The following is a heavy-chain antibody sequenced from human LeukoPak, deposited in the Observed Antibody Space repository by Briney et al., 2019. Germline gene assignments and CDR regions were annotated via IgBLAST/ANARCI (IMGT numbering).Heavy chain of an antibody. D-gene: IGHD3-3*01. J-gene: IGHJ4*02. CDR1: GFTFSSYG. Sequence: GGSLRLSCAASGFTFSSYGMHWVRQAPGKGLEWVAVIWYDGSNKYYADSVKGRFTISRYNSKNTLYLQMNRLRPEDTAVYYCARGRSSYYDFWSGYSGDYFDYWGQGTLVTVSS. CDR3: ARGRSSYYDFWSGYSGDYFDY. CDR2: IWYDGSNK. V-gene: IGHV3-33*01.